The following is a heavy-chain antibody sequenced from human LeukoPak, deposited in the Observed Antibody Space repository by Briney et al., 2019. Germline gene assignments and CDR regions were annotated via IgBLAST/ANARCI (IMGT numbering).Heavy chain of an antibody. CDR3: ARKRWNYYGSGSPFDY. CDR2: ISGYNGNT. J-gene: IGHJ4*02. Sequence: ASVKVSCKASGYTFTTYNINWVRQAPGQGLEWMGWISGYNGNTNYAQKLQGRVTITADKSTSTAYMELSSLRSEDTAVYYCARKRWNYYGSGSPFDYWGQGTLVTVSS. D-gene: IGHD3-10*01. CDR1: GYTFTTYN. V-gene: IGHV1-18*01.